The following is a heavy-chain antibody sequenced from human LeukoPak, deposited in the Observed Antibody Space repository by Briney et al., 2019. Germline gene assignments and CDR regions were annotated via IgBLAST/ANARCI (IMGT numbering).Heavy chain of an antibody. D-gene: IGHD2-2*01. CDR2: INSDGGTT. CDR3: ARGNCGSTSCYWGFDY. J-gene: IGHJ4*02. Sequence: GGSLRLSCAASGFTFSSYWIHWVRQAPGKGLVWVSRINSDGGTTTYADSVKGRFTISRDNAKNTLYLQMSSLRVEDTAMYYCARGNCGSTSCYWGFDYWGLGTLVTVSS. V-gene: IGHV3-74*01. CDR1: GFTFSSYW.